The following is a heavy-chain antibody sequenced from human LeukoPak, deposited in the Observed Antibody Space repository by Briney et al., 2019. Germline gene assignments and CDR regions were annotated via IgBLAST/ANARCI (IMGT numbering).Heavy chain of an antibody. Sequence: GGSLRLSCAASGFTFSSYAMSWVRQAPGKGLEWVSAFSGSGGSTYYADSVKGRFTISRDNSKNTLYLQMNSLRAEDTAVYYCAKAEWDSSSSGPFDYWGQGTLVTVSS. D-gene: IGHD6-6*01. CDR1: GFTFSSYA. V-gene: IGHV3-23*01. J-gene: IGHJ4*02. CDR2: FSGSGGST. CDR3: AKAEWDSSSSGPFDY.